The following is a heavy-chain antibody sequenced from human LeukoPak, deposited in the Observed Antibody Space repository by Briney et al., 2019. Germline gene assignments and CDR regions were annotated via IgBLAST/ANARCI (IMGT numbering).Heavy chain of an antibody. V-gene: IGHV3-23*01. CDR2: ISGSGGST. J-gene: IGHJ5*02. CDR3: AKDSRYSSSINYFDP. Sequence: PGRSLRLSCAASGFTFSSYGMHWVRQAPGKGLEWVSGISGSGGSTYYADFVKGRFTISRDNSKNTLYLQMNSLRVEDTAVYYCAKDSRYSSSINYFDPWGQGTLVTVSS. CDR1: GFTFSSYG. D-gene: IGHD6-13*01.